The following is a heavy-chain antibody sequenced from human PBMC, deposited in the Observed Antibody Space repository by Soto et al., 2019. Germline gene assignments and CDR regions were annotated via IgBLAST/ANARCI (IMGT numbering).Heavy chain of an antibody. Sequence: QVQLVESGGGVVQPGRSLRLSCVASGFTFSNFGMHWVRQAPGKGLEWVALTSFDGNKNYYADSVKGRFTLSRDNSKNTLYLQMNSLRAEDTALYFCAKDQKDYSGSGTYYVPYGMDVWAQGTTVTVSS. D-gene: IGHD3-10*01. CDR1: GFTFSNFG. J-gene: IGHJ6*02. CDR2: TSFDGNKN. CDR3: AKDQKDYSGSGTYYVPYGMDV. V-gene: IGHV3-30*18.